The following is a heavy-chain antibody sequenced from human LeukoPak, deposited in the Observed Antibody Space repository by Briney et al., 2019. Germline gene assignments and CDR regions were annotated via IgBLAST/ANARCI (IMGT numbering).Heavy chain of an antibody. CDR3: AKGVTRMLLWFGEFLDAFDI. J-gene: IGHJ3*02. CDR1: GFTFSSYG. V-gene: IGHV3-30*18. Sequence: GRSLRLSCAASGFTFSSYGMHWVRQAPGKGLEWVAVISYDGSNKYYADSVKGRFTISRDNSKNTLYLQMNSLRAEDTAVYYCAKGVTRMLLWFGEFLDAFDIWGQGTMVTVSS. CDR2: ISYDGSNK. D-gene: IGHD3-10*01.